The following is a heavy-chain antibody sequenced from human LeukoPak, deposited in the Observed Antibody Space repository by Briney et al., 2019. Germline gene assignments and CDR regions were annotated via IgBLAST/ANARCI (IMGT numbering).Heavy chain of an antibody. CDR1: GFTFSTYA. V-gene: IGHV3-23*01. J-gene: IGHJ4*02. D-gene: IGHD5-12*01. CDR3: AKHYDDYFDY. CDR2: ISVSGNT. Sequence: GGSLRLSCVASGFTFSTYAMSWVRQAPGKGLEWVSAISVSGNTYYADSLKGRFTISRDNSKNTLILQMNSLRAEDTALYYCAKHYDDYFDYWGQGTLVSVSS.